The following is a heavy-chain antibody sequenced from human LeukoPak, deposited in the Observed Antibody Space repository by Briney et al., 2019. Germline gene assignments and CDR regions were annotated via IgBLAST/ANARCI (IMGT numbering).Heavy chain of an antibody. CDR3: VRNLAVAGTCFDS. CDR2: IKQDGSDR. D-gene: IGHD6-19*01. CDR1: GFTFRNYW. J-gene: IGHJ4*02. V-gene: IGHV3-7*03. Sequence: GGSLRLSCAASGFTFRNYWMSWVRQAPGTGPEWVANIKQDGSDRNYVTSVRGRFTISRDNAESSLYLQMNSLRVEDTAVYYCVRNLAVAGTCFDSWGQGTLVTVSS.